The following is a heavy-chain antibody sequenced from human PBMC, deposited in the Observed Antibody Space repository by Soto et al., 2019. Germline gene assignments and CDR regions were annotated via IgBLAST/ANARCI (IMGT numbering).Heavy chain of an antibody. CDR2: VHYSGNT. CDR1: GYSISSGYH. CDR3: ARQDRVVAEGRWFDP. V-gene: IGHV4-38-2*02. J-gene: IGHJ5*02. D-gene: IGHD2-15*01. Sequence: SETLSLTCTVSGYSISSGYHWAWIRQPPGKGLEWLGSVHYSGNTCYNPSLKSRLTISVDKSKNQFPLNLSSVTAADTAVYYCARQDRVVAEGRWFDPWGQGTLVTVSS.